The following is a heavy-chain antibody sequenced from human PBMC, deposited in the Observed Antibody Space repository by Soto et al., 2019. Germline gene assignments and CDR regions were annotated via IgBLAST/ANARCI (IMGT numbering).Heavy chain of an antibody. CDR2: IDWDDDK. CDR3: ARTSGYYYGSGSYYNDALDY. D-gene: IGHD3-10*01. J-gene: IGHJ4*02. Sequence: SGPTLVNPTQTLTLTCTFSGFSLSTSGMRVSWIRQPPGNALEWLARIDWDDDKFYSTSLKTRLTISKDTSKNQVVLTMTNMDPVDTATYYCARTSGYYYGSGSYYNDALDYWGQGTLVTVSS. CDR1: GFSLSTSGMR. V-gene: IGHV2-70*04.